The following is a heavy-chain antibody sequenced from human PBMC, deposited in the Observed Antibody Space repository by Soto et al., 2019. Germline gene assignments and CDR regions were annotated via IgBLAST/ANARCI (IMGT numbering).Heavy chain of an antibody. CDR3: ARVTRRPGYGYFDL. Sequence: QVQLQESGPGLVKPSETLSLTCTVSGGSISTYYWSWIRQPPGKGLEWIGYIYYSGSTDYNPSLKSRVTISVYTSKNQFSLNLTSVTAPDAAVYYCARVTRRPGYGYFDLWGRGALVTVSS. J-gene: IGHJ2*01. V-gene: IGHV4-59*01. CDR2: IYYSGST. CDR1: GGSISTYY.